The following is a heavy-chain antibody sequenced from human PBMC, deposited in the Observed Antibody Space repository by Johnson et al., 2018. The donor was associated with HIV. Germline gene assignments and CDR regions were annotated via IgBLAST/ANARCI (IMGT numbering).Heavy chain of an antibody. CDR3: AVTSIAGRHKWQDVFDI. J-gene: IGHJ3*02. D-gene: IGHD6-6*01. V-gene: IGHV3-30*02. Sequence: QMLLVESGGGVVQPGGSLRLSCAASGFTFSNYDIHWVRQAPGKGLEWVAFIRYDGTNKHYADSVRGRFTISRDNSKNTLYLQMKSLSPEDTAVYFCAVTSIAGRHKWQDVFDIWGQGTMVTVSS. CDR2: IRYDGTNK. CDR1: GFTFSNYD.